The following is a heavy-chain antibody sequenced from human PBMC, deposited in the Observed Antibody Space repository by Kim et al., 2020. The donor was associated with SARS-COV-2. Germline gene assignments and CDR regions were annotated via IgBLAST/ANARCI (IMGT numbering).Heavy chain of an antibody. CDR1: GGTFSSYA. D-gene: IGHD5-12*01. Sequence: SVKVSCKASGGTFSSYAISWVRQAPGQGLEWMGGIIPIFGTANYAQKFQGRVTITADESTSTAYMELSSLRSEDTAVYYCASEGDIVATIEGRYYYYGMDVWGQGTTVTVSS. CDR3: ASEGDIVATIEGRYYYYGMDV. CDR2: IIPIFGTA. J-gene: IGHJ6*02. V-gene: IGHV1-69*13.